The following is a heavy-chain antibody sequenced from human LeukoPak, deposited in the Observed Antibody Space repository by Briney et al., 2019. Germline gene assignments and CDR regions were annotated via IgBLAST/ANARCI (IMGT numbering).Heavy chain of an antibody. CDR2: ISAYNGNT. J-gene: IGHJ4*02. CDR1: GFTFTSYG. CDR3: ARDLATVATPYFDY. V-gene: IGHV1-18*01. Sequence: GASVKVSCKASGFTFTSYGISWVRQAPGQGLEWMGWISAYNGNTNYAQKFQGGVSVTRDTSISTVYMELSRLRYDDTAVYYCARDLATVATPYFDYWGQGTLVTVSS. D-gene: IGHD4-23*01.